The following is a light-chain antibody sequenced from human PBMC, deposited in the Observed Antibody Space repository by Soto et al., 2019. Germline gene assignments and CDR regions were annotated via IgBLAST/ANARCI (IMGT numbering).Light chain of an antibody. Sequence: DIQMTQSPSFLSASVGDRVTITCRASRSISSYLNWYQHRPGKAPNLLIFDASDLQSGVPSRFSGSGFGTDFTLTISSLQPEDFATYYCQQTYNTPYTFGQGTKLEIK. J-gene: IGKJ2*01. V-gene: IGKV1-39*01. CDR1: RSISSY. CDR2: DAS. CDR3: QQTYNTPYT.